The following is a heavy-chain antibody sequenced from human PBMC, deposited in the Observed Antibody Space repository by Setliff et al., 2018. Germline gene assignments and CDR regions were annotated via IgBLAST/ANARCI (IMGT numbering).Heavy chain of an antibody. CDR1: GDSIGNYY. CDR2: VDHSDYA. Sequence: SETLSLTCNVSGDSIGNYYWSWLRQSPGRGLEWIGYVDHSDYANYNPSLKRRVTISVDTSKNQFSLKLSFVTAADTAVYYCARHPSSGSYYGGSIFYFDDWGPGILVTVSS. CDR3: ARHPSSGSYYGGSIFYFDD. D-gene: IGHD1-26*01. J-gene: IGHJ4*02. V-gene: IGHV4-59*08.